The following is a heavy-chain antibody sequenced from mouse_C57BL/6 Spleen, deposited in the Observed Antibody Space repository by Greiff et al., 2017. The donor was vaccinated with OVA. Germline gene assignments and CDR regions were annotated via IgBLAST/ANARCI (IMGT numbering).Heavy chain of an antibody. CDR3: AREGYSSSGYFDY. Sequence: EVKLVESGGGLVKPGGSLKLSCAASGFTFSSYAMSWVRQTPEKRLEWVATISDGGSYTYYPDNVKGRFTISRDNAKNNLYLQMSHLKSEDTAMYYCAREGYSSSGYFDYWGQGTTLTVSS. V-gene: IGHV5-4*01. CDR1: GFTFSSYA. D-gene: IGHD2-12*01. J-gene: IGHJ2*01. CDR2: ISDGGSYT.